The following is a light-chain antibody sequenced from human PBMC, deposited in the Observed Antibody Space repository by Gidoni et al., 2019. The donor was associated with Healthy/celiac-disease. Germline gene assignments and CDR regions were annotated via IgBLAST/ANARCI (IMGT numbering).Light chain of an antibody. CDR1: SSDVGGYNY. J-gene: IGLJ2*01. Sequence: QSALTQPPSASGSPGQSVTISCTGTSSDVGGYNYLSWYQQHSGKAPKLMIYEVSKRPSGVPDRFSGSKSGNTASLTVSGLQAEDEADYYCSSYAGSNNLVFGGGTKLTVL. CDR3: SSYAGSNNLV. V-gene: IGLV2-8*01. CDR2: EVS.